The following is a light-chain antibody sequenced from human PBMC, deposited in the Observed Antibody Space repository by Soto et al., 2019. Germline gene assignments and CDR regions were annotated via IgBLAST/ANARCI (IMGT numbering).Light chain of an antibody. Sequence: QSALTQPASVSGSPGQSITISCTGTSSDVGGYNYVSWYQQHPGKAPKLMIYEVTNRPSGVSNRFSGSKSGNTASLPISGRQAEDEADYYCSSYTSRSTLVFGTGTKLTVL. V-gene: IGLV2-14*01. CDR2: EVT. CDR3: SSYTSRSTLV. J-gene: IGLJ1*01. CDR1: SSDVGGYNY.